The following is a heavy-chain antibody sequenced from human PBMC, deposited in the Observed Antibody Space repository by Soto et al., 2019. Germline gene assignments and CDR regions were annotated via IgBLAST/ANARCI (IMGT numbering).Heavy chain of an antibody. D-gene: IGHD2-15*01. V-gene: IGHV3-48*02. CDR1: GFTFSSYS. CDR3: ARERGAYCSGGSCYSDYYYGMDV. Sequence: GGSLRLSCAASGFTFSSYSMNWVRQAPGKGLEWVSYITISTSTIYYADSVRGRFTISRDNAKNSLYLQMNSLRDEDTAVYYCARERGAYCSGGSCYSDYYYGMDVWGQGTTVTVSS. CDR2: ITISTSTI. J-gene: IGHJ6*02.